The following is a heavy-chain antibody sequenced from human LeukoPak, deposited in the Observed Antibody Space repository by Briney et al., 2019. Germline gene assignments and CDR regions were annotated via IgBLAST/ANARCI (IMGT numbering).Heavy chain of an antibody. V-gene: IGHV4-34*01. CDR2: INHSGST. D-gene: IGHD2-2*01. CDR3: ARGEGRVAAANY. Sequence: SETLSLTCAVYGGSFSGYYWSWIRQPPGKGLEWIGEINHSGSTNYNPSLKSRVTISVDTSKNQFSLKLTSVTAADTAVYYCARGEGRVAAANYWGQGTPVTVSS. J-gene: IGHJ4*02. CDR1: GGSFSGYY.